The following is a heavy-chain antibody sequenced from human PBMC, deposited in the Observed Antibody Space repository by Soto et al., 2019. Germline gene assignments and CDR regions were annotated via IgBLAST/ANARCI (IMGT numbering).Heavy chain of an antibody. J-gene: IGHJ5*02. V-gene: IGHV1-3*04. CDR1: GYTFTNNV. D-gene: IGHD1-7*01. CDR3: ARDPIWTPTWTYARLNYLDP. Sequence: XSVKVACKASGYTFTNNVIDWLRQAPGQTLEWMGWIHTAKGNTKYSQKFEARVTLTRDTAASTAYMELNSLRSDDTAVYYCARDPIWTPTWTYARLNYLDPCGQRTLVTVSS. CDR2: IHTAKGNT.